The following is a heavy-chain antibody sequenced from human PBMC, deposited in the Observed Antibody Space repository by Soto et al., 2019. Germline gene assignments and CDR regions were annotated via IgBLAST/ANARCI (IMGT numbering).Heavy chain of an antibody. CDR2: INTGNYNT. Sequence: QVHLVQSGAEVRKPGASVKVSCKASGYSFTTYTIHWVRQAPGQRLEWMGWINTGNYNTEYSQKFQGRVTITRDTSASTVYMELTSLGYEDTAVYYCARDVYFGSGSYNYFDYWGQGTLVTVSS. J-gene: IGHJ4*02. CDR1: GYSFTTYT. D-gene: IGHD3-10*01. CDR3: ARDVYFGSGSYNYFDY. V-gene: IGHV1-3*04.